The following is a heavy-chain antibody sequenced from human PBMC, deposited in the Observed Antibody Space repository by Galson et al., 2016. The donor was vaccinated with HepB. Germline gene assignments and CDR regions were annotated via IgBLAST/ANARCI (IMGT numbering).Heavy chain of an antibody. CDR1: GFTFSSYW. V-gene: IGHV3-74*01. CDR3: VRSGGWPDF. CDR2: INIDGKTT. D-gene: IGHD6-19*01. J-gene: IGHJ4*02. Sequence: SLRLSCATSGFTFSSYWMTWVRQAPGKGLMWVSHINIDGKTTNYADSVKGRFTISRDNAKSTVFLEMNSLRADDTAVYYCVRSGGWPDFWGQGTLVTVSS.